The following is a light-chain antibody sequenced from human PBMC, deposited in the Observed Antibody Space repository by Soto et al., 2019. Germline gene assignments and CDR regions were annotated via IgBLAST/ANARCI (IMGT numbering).Light chain of an antibody. CDR1: QSVNNN. V-gene: IGKV3-11*01. CDR2: DIS. CDR3: QQRNNWPRLT. Sequence: EIVLTQSPATLSSSPGERATLSCRASQSVNNNFAWYQQKPGQAPRLLIYDISSRATGVPARFSGSGSGTDFTLTISSLEPEDFAVYYCQQRNNWPRLTFGGGTKVDIK. J-gene: IGKJ4*01.